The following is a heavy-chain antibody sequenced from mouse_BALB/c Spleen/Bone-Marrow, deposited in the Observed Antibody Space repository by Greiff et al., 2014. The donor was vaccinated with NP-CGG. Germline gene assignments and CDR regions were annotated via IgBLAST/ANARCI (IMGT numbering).Heavy chain of an antibody. Sequence: QVQLQQSGPGLVAPSQCLSITCTVSGFSFTNYGVHWVRQPPGKGLEWLGVIWADGSTNYNSALMSRLSISKDNSKSQVFFKMNSLQTDDTAMYYCARITTATGAMDYWGQGTSVTVSS. V-gene: IGHV2-9*02. J-gene: IGHJ4*01. CDR1: GFSFTNYG. CDR3: ARITTATGAMDY. D-gene: IGHD1-2*01. CDR2: IWADGST.